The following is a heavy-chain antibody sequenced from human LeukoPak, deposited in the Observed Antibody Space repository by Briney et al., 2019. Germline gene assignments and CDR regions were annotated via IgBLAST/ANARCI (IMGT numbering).Heavy chain of an antibody. Sequence: GGTLRLSCATSGFTFSNHGMNWVRQAPRKGLEWVSGISPSGDIKYYADSVKGRFTISRDNSKNTVYLEVISLTDEDTAVYYCAKDDAWLRYGEWSQGTLVTVSS. J-gene: IGHJ4*02. CDR3: AKDDAWLRYGE. V-gene: IGHV3-23*01. D-gene: IGHD3-10*01. CDR2: ISPSGDIK. CDR1: GFTFSNHG.